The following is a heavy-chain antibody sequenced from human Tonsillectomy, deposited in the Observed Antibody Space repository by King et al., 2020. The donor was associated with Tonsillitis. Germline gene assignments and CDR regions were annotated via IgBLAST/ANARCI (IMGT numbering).Heavy chain of an antibody. J-gene: IGHJ4*02. Sequence: VQLVESGAEVKKPGASVKVSCKASSNIFTSYGISWVRQAPGQGLEWMGWISAYNDNTYYGQKLQGRVTMTTDTSTTTAYMELKSLRSDDTAVYYCATAALRSPRYNSGRYFDYWGQGTRVTVPS. V-gene: IGHV1-18*01. CDR2: ISAYNDNT. CDR1: SNIFTSYG. CDR3: ATAALRSPRYNSGRYFDY. D-gene: IGHD6-19*01.